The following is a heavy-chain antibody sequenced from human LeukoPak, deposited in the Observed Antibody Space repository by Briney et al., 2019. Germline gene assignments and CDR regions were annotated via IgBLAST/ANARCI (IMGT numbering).Heavy chain of an antibody. V-gene: IGHV4-34*01. Sequence: PSETLSLTCAVYGGSFSGYYWSWIRQPPGKGLEWIGEINHSGSTNYNPSLKSRVTISVDTSKNQFSLKLSSVTAADTAVYYCARRSGAMVTHNNFDYWGQGTLVTVSS. D-gene: IGHD5-18*01. CDR1: GGSFSGYY. CDR2: INHSGST. J-gene: IGHJ4*02. CDR3: ARRSGAMVTHNNFDY.